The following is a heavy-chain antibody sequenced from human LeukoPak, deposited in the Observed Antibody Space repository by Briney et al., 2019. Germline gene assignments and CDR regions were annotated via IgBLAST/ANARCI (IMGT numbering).Heavy chain of an antibody. D-gene: IGHD5-24*01. CDR1: GGTFSSYA. CDR3: ARGPLSRVGDGYNLPDY. Sequence: SVKVSCKASGGTFSSYAISWVRQAPGQGLEWMGGFIPIFGTANYAQKFQGRVTITADESTSTAYMELSSLRSEDTAVYYCARGPLSRVGDGYNLPDYWGQGTLVTVSS. J-gene: IGHJ4*02. V-gene: IGHV1-69*13. CDR2: FIPIFGTA.